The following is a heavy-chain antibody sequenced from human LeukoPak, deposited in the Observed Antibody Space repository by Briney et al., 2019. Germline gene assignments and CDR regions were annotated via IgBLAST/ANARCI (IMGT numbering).Heavy chain of an antibody. CDR2: INSDGSNT. V-gene: IGHV3-74*01. J-gene: IGHJ4*02. D-gene: IGHD2-21*01. CDR3: ARGGILWSYDY. CDR1: GFTFSSYW. Sequence: GGSLRLSCAASGFTFSSYWMHWVRQAPGKGLVWVSRINSDGSNTSYAGSVKGRFTISRDNAKNTLYLQMNSLRAEDTAVYCCARGGILWSYDYWGQGTLVTVSS.